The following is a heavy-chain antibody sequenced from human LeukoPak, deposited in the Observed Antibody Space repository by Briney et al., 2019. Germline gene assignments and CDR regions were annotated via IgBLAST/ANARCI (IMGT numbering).Heavy chain of an antibody. D-gene: IGHD1-14*01. Sequence: GGSLRLSCAASGFTFSDYSMNWVRQAPGKGLEDLSYINSDGKTTWYADSVKGRFTISRDNSKNTLYLQMNSLRAEDTAVYYCAKTASRFLSYFDYWGQGTLVTVSS. CDR2: INSDGKTT. V-gene: IGHV3-48*01. J-gene: IGHJ4*02. CDR1: GFTFSDYS. CDR3: AKTASRFLSYFDY.